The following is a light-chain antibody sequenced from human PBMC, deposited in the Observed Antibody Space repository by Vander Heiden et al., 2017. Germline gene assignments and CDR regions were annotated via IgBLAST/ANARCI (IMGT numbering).Light chain of an antibody. J-gene: IGLJ2*01. CDR1: SSNIGSNY. Sequence: QSVLTQPPSASGTPGQRVTLSCSGSSSNIGSNYVYWYQQLPGTAPKLLIYRNTQRPSGVPDRFSGSKSGTSASLAISGLRSEDEADYYCAAWDDSLSVVFGGGTKLTVL. V-gene: IGLV1-47*01. CDR3: AAWDDSLSVV. CDR2: RNT.